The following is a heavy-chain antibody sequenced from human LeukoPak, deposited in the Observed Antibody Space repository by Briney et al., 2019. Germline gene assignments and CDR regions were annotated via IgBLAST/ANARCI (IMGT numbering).Heavy chain of an antibody. Sequence: PGGSLRLSCAASGFTFGDFYMTWIRQAPGKGPEWVSFISSTGSSIYYADSVKGRFTISRDNDENSLFLHMTSLRVEDTAVYYCARQPMIRGVNGFDSWGQGTLAIVSS. CDR1: GFTFGDFY. D-gene: IGHD3-10*01. CDR3: ARQPMIRGVNGFDS. CDR2: ISSTGSSI. V-gene: IGHV3-11*01. J-gene: IGHJ4*02.